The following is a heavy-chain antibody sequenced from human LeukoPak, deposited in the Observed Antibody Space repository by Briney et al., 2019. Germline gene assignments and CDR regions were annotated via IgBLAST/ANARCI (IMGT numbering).Heavy chain of an antibody. CDR1: GYTFTSYY. V-gene: IGHV1-46*01. Sequence: ASVKVSCKASGYTFTSYYMHWVRQAPGQGLEWMGIINPSGGSTSYAQKFQGRVTMTRDTSTSTVYMELSSLRSEDTAVYYCARDSRMAVAGTRWFDPWGQGTLVTVSS. CDR3: ARDSRMAVAGTRWFDP. D-gene: IGHD6-19*01. J-gene: IGHJ5*02. CDR2: INPSGGST.